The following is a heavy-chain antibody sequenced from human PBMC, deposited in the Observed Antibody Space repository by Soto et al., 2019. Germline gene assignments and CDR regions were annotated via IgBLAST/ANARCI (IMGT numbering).Heavy chain of an antibody. J-gene: IGHJ4*02. Sequence: QMQLVQSGPEVKKPGTSVKVSCKASGFTFTSSAMQWVRQARGQRLEWIGWIVVGSGHTNYAQKFQERVTIXXDXSXXTAYMELSSVRSEDTAVYYCAADSRYCSGGNCEDYWGQGTLVTVSS. CDR2: IVVGSGHT. D-gene: IGHD2-15*01. CDR1: GFTFTSSA. CDR3: AADSRYCSGGNCEDY. V-gene: IGHV1-58*02.